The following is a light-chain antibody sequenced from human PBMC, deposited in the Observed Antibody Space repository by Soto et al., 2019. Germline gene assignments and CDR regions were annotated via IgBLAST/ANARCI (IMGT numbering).Light chain of an antibody. CDR1: SSDVGGYNY. Sequence: QSALTQPAPVSGSPGQSITLSCTGTSSDVGGYNYVSWYQQQPGKAPKFMIYDVTNRPSGVSNRFSGSKSGNTASLTISGLQAEDEADYYCCSYTTSNTRQIVFGTGTKVTVL. V-gene: IGLV2-14*01. CDR3: CSYTTSNTRQIV. J-gene: IGLJ1*01. CDR2: DVT.